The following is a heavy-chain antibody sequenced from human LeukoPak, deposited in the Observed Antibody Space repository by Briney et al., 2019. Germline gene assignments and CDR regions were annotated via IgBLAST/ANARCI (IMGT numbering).Heavy chain of an antibody. Sequence: PGGPLRLSCEAPAFTFNSYWVSWVRQATRKGMEWVANIKEDGSEINYVDSVKGRFTISRDNAKNSLFLQMNSLRVEDTAVYYCASDRGYASFDYWGQGPLGTVSS. CDR2: IKEDGSEI. D-gene: IGHD3-10*01. J-gene: IGHJ4*02. CDR3: ASDRGYASFDY. CDR1: AFTFNSYW. V-gene: IGHV3-7*01.